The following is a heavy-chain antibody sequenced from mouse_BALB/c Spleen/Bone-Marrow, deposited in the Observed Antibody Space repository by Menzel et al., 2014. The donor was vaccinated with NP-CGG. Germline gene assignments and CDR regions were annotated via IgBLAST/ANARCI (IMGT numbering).Heavy chain of an antibody. J-gene: IGHJ3*01. CDR1: GYTFTDYW. Sequence: VQLQQSGAELVMPGASVKMSCKASGYTFTDYWTHWVKQRPGQGLEWIGAIDTSDDYTTYNQKFKGKATLTVDESSSTAYMQFGSLTSEDSAVYYCARSDYRYDPLAYWGQGTLVTVSA. CDR3: ARSDYRYDPLAY. CDR2: IDTSDDYT. D-gene: IGHD2-14*01. V-gene: IGHV1-69*01.